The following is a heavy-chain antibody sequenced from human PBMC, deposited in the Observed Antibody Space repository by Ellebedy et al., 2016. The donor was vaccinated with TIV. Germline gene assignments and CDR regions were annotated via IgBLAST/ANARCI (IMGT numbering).Heavy chain of an antibody. Sequence: ASVKVSCXASGYTFTSYGISWVRQAPGQGLEWMGWISAYNGNTNYAQKLQGRVTMTTDTSTSTTYMELRSLRSDDTAVYYCARLGQITMVRGVIIDYYYYGMDVWGQGTTVTVSS. CDR2: ISAYNGNT. J-gene: IGHJ6*02. D-gene: IGHD3-10*01. CDR3: ARLGQITMVRGVIIDYYYYGMDV. CDR1: GYTFTSYG. V-gene: IGHV1-18*04.